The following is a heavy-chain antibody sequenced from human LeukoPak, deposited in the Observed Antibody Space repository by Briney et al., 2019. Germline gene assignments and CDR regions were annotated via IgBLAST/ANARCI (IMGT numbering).Heavy chain of an antibody. V-gene: IGHV1-18*01. Sequence: ASLKVSCKASGYTFSRYGISWVRQAPGQGLEWMAWISAHNGNTNYAQKFQGRVAMTTDTSTSTAYMELRSLRSDDTAVYYCARQSMTGNERGDDAFDIWGQGTMVTVSS. CDR2: ISAHNGNT. D-gene: IGHD3-9*01. CDR3: ARQSMTGNERGDDAFDI. CDR1: GYTFSRYG. J-gene: IGHJ3*02.